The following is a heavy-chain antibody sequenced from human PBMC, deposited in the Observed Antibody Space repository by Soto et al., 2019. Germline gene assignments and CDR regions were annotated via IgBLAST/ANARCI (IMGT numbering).Heavy chain of an antibody. Sequence: SETLSLTCVVSGGSIDGTDYSLMWIRQPPGKGLEWIGYVSHRGTAYSIPSLKGRLTLSMDSSQTQFSLKLTSVTAADSAVYYCARIHWSQSSLDYWGRGILVTVSS. D-gene: IGHD6-19*01. CDR3: ARIHWSQSSLDY. V-gene: IGHV4-30-2*01. CDR1: GGSIDGTDYS. CDR2: VSHRGTA. J-gene: IGHJ4*02.